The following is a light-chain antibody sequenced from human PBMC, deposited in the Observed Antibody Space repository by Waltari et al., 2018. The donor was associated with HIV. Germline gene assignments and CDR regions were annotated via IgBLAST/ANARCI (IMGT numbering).Light chain of an antibody. CDR2: GAS. Sequence: VLTQSPGTLSLAPGERATLSCRASQNVGGTYVAWHQQKPGQAPRLLTYGASSRPTGVPDRFSGSGTGTDFPLTISRLEPEDFAVYYCQQYGSSPRTFGQGTKVEIK. CDR3: QQYGSSPRT. V-gene: IGKV3-20*01. CDR1: QNVGGTY. J-gene: IGKJ2*01.